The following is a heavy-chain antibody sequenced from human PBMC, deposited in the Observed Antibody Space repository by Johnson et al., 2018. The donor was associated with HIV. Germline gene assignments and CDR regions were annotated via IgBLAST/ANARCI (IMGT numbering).Heavy chain of an antibody. V-gene: IGHV3-13*01. J-gene: IGHJ3*02. CDR2: IGTAGDT. Sequence: VQLVESGGGVVQPGRSLRLSCAASGFTFSSYDMHWVRQATGKGLEWVSAIGTAGDTYYPGSVKGRFTISRDNAKNSLYLQMNSLRAEDTALYYCAKGQGYSYDLSSPFDIWGQGTMVTVSS. D-gene: IGHD5-18*01. CDR1: GFTFSSYD. CDR3: AKGQGYSYDLSSPFDI.